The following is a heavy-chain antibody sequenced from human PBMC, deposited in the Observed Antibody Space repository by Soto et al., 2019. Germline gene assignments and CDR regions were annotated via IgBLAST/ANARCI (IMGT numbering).Heavy chain of an antibody. D-gene: IGHD3-3*01. CDR2: INHSGST. J-gene: IGHJ3*02. V-gene: IGHV4-34*01. CDR3: ASTRGDFWSGYYFRGAFDI. Sequence: QVQLQQWGAGLLKLSETLSLTCAVYGWSFSGYYWSCIRQPPGKGLEWIGEINHSGSTNYNPSLKSRVTISVDTPKNQFSLKLSSVTAADTAVYYCASTRGDFWSGYYFRGAFDIWGQGTMVTVSS. CDR1: GWSFSGYY.